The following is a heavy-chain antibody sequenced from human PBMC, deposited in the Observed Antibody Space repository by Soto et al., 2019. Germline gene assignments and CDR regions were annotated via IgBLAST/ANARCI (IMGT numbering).Heavy chain of an antibody. V-gene: IGHV3-49*03. Sequence: EVQVVESGGGLVEPGRSLTLSCTTSGFSFVDYAMSWFRLAPGKGLEWVGIVRNIAYGETIEYATSVRGRFIVSRDNSKSIAYLQMNSLTSEDTAVYYCARYTYTSRYSYYGMDVWGQGTTVTVSS. CDR2: VRNIAYGETI. J-gene: IGHJ6*02. CDR3: ARYTYTSRYSYYGMDV. D-gene: IGHD6-13*01. CDR1: GFSFVDYA.